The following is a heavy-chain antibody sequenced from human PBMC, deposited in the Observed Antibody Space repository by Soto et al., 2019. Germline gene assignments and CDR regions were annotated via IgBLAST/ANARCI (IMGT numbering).Heavy chain of an antibody. CDR1: GYTFTSYG. Sequence: ASVKVSCKASGYTFTSYGISWVRQAPGQGLEWMGWISAYNGNTNYAQKLQGRVTMTTDTSTSTAYMELRSLRSDDTAVYYCARTEYSSSSCDAFDIWGQGTMVTVSS. D-gene: IGHD6-6*01. V-gene: IGHV1-18*01. J-gene: IGHJ3*02. CDR3: ARTEYSSSSCDAFDI. CDR2: ISAYNGNT.